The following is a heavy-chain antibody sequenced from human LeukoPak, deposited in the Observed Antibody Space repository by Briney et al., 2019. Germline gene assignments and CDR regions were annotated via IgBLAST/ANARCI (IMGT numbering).Heavy chain of an antibody. CDR3: AKDKRSHYFDY. V-gene: IGHV3-30*02. CDR2: IRYDGSNK. CDR1: GFTFSDYY. D-gene: IGHD3-10*01. Sequence: GGSLRLSCAASGFTFSDYYMSWIRQAPGKGLEWVAFIRYDGSNKYYADSVKGRFTISRDNSKNTLYLQMNSLRAEDTAVYYCAKDKRSHYFDYWGQGTLVTVSS. J-gene: IGHJ4*02.